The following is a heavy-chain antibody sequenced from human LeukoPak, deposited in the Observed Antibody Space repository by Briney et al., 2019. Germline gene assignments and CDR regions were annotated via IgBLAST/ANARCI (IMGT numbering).Heavy chain of an antibody. CDR1: GYTFTSYD. J-gene: IGHJ5*02. CDR3: ARNSSSWYYCWFDP. Sequence: ASVKVSCKASGYTFTSYDINWVRQATGQGLEWMGWMNPNSGNTGYAQKFQGRVTMTRNTSISTAYMELSSLRSEDTAVYYCARNSSSWYYCWFDPWGQGTLVTVSS. CDR2: MNPNSGNT. D-gene: IGHD6-13*01. V-gene: IGHV1-8*01.